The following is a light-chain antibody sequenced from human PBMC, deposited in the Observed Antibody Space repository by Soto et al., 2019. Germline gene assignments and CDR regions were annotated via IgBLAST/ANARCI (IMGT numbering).Light chain of an antibody. V-gene: IGKV4-1*01. CDR1: QSVLYSSNNKNY. J-gene: IGKJ3*01. CDR3: QQYYSTPPVT. CDR2: WAS. Sequence: DIVMTQSPDSLAVSLGERATINCKSSQSVLYSSNNKNYLAWYRQKPGQPPKLLIYWASTRESGVPDRFSGSGSGTEFTLAVSSMQAEDVAVCYCQQYYSTPPVTFGPGTKVDIK.